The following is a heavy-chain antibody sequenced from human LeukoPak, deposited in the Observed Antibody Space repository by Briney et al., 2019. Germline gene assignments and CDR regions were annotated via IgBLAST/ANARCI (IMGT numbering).Heavy chain of an antibody. Sequence: GGSLRLSCAASGFTFSTYGMHWFRQAPGKGLKYVSGIGPDGGTTYYAKSVKGRFTISRDNSKSMVYLQMGSLTADNMAVYYCARGAQLTDYRGQGTLVTVSS. CDR2: IGPDGGTT. CDR3: ARGAQLTDY. CDR1: GFTFSTYG. J-gene: IGHJ4*02. D-gene: IGHD6-13*01. V-gene: IGHV3-64*01.